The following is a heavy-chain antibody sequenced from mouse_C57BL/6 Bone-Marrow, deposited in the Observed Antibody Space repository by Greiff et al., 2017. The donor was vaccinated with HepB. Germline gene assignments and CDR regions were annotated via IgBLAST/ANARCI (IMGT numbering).Heavy chain of an antibody. CDR3: TTLFITTVVATSDAMDY. J-gene: IGHJ4*01. V-gene: IGHV14-4*01. D-gene: IGHD1-1*01. Sequence: VHVKQSGAELVRPGASVKLSCTASGFNIKDDYMHWVKQRPEQGLEWIGWIDPENGDTEYASKFQGKATIPADTSSNTAYLQLSSLTSEDTAVYYCTTLFITTVVATSDAMDYWGQGTSVTVSS. CDR1: GFNIKDDY. CDR2: IDPENGDT.